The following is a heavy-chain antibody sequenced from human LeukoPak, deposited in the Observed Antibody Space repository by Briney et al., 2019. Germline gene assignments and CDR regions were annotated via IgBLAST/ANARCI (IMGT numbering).Heavy chain of an antibody. CDR2: IDYGGST. Sequence: SETLSLTCTVSGGSISSGACYWSWIRQHPGKGLEWIGYIDYGGSTYYSPSLKSRIIISVDTSKTQFSLKLSSVTAADTAVYYCARDLAAGAGYFDYWGQGTLVTVSS. V-gene: IGHV4-31*03. CDR1: GGSISSGACY. CDR3: ARDLAAGAGYFDY. J-gene: IGHJ4*02. D-gene: IGHD6-25*01.